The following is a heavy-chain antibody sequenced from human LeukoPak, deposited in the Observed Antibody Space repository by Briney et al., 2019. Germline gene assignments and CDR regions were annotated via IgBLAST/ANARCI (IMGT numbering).Heavy chain of an antibody. D-gene: IGHD4-17*01. CDR3: ARDGVTVTTPYFDY. V-gene: IGHV1-2*02. CDR2: INSDSGGT. Sequence: ASVKVSCKASGYTFTGYYIDWVRQAPGPGLEWMGWINSDSGGTNYAQKFKGRVTMTRDTSTSTAYIELSSLRSDDTAFYYCARDGVTVTTPYFDYWGQGTLVTVPS. J-gene: IGHJ4*02. CDR1: GYTFTGYY.